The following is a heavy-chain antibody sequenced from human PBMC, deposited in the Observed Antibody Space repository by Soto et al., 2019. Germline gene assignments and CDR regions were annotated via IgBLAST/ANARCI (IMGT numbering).Heavy chain of an antibody. V-gene: IGHV1-18*04. CDR1: GYTFTSYG. CDR2: ISAYNGNT. D-gene: IGHD2-15*01. J-gene: IGHJ6*02. CDR3: ARDSLGYCSGGSCYQGGNYYYDGMDV. Sequence: GASVKVSCKASGYTFTSYGISWVRQAPGQGLEWMGWISAYNGNTNYAQKLQGRVTMTTDTSTSTAYMELRSLRSDDTAVYYCARDSLGYCSGGSCYQGGNYYYDGMDVWGQGTTVTVSS.